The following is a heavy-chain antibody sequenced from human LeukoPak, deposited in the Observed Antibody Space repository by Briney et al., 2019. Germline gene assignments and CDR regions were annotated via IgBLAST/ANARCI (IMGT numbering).Heavy chain of an antibody. V-gene: IGHV4-31*03. CDR1: GGSISSGGYY. J-gene: IGHJ3*02. Sequence: SETLSLTCTVFGGSISSGGYYWSWIRQHPGKGLEWIGYIYYSGSTYYNPSLKSRVTISVDTSKNQFSLKLNSVTAADPAVYHCARGGYYDSSSQGDAFDIWGQETMVTVSS. CDR3: ARGGYYDSSSQGDAFDI. D-gene: IGHD3-22*01. CDR2: IYYSGST.